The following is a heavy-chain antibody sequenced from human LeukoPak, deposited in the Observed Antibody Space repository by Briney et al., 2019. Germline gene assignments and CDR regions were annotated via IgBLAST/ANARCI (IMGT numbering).Heavy chain of an antibody. D-gene: IGHD6-13*01. V-gene: IGHV1-2*02. J-gene: IGHJ5*02. CDR3: ARDGSGIAAAGTVA. CDR2: INPNSGGT. CDR1: GYTFTGYY. Sequence: GASVKVSCKASGYTFTGYYMHWVRQAPGQGLEWMGWINPNSGGTNYAQKFRGRATMTRDTSISTAYMELSRLRSDDTAVYYCARDGSGIAAAGTVAWGQGTLVTVSS.